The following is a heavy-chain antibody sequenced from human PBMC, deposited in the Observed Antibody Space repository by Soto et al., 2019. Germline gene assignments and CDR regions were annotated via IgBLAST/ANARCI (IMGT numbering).Heavy chain of an antibody. CDR1: GGSIGSGGSS. D-gene: IGHD1-1*01. Sequence: SEALSVTRAVSGGSIGSGGSSWIRIRPRPGKGLEWIGYMYHSGSTYYNPSLKIRATRSINRSKNQFTLQLSSATTADTAVYYSAGVQDFWGLGTLDTGSS. CDR2: MYHSGST. J-gene: IGHJ4*02. CDR3: AGVQDF. V-gene: IGHV4-30-2*01.